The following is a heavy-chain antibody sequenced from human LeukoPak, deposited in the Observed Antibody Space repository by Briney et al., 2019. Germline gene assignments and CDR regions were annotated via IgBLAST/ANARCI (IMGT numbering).Heavy chain of an antibody. Sequence: SETLSLTCTVSGYSISSGYHWGWIRQPPGKGLEWIGSIYSSGSTYYNPSLKSRVTVSFDTSKNQFSLSLTSVTAADTAVYYCTKRRGYSFGFDYYYMDVWGKGTTVTISS. CDR2: IYSSGST. V-gene: IGHV4-38-2*02. CDR1: GYSISSGYH. J-gene: IGHJ6*03. CDR3: TKRRGYSFGFDYYYMDV. D-gene: IGHD5-18*01.